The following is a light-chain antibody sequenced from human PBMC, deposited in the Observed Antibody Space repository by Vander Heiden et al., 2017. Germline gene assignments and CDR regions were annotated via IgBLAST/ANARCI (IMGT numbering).Light chain of an antibody. Sequence: DIALTQSPGTLSVSPGETVTLSCRASQYISSNYVAWYQQRRGQGPKLLIYGASNRAPGIPDRFSGSGFGTDFALTISRLEPDDLAVYYCQGYHPLPRTFGPGTQVEIK. CDR1: QYISSNY. V-gene: IGKV3-20*01. J-gene: IGKJ1*01. CDR3: QGYHPLPRT. CDR2: GAS.